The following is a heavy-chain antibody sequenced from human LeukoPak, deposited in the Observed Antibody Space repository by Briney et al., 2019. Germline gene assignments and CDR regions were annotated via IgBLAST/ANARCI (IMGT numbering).Heavy chain of an antibody. CDR3: AKDSSADDSSGYSYYFDY. CDR2: IPFDATNK. V-gene: IGHV3-30*18. D-gene: IGHD3-22*01. CDR1: GFTFSSYG. Sequence: PAGSLRLSCAASGFTFSSYGLHWIRQAPGKGLEWVAVIPFDATNKYYPDSVKGRFTISRDNSKNTLYLQMNSLRAEDTAVYYCAKDSSADDSSGYSYYFDYCGQGTLVTVSS. J-gene: IGHJ4*02.